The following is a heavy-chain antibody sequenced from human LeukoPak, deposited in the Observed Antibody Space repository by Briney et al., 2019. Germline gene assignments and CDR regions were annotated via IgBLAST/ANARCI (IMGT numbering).Heavy chain of an antibody. V-gene: IGHV4-4*07. CDR1: GGSISTYY. Sequence: SETLSLTCTVSGGSISTYYWNWIRQPAGKGLEWIGRIYTSGSTNYNPSLKSRVTVSVDTSKNQFSLKLTSVTAADTAVYYCARGPPTGYDGSFIDYWGQGTLVTVSS. J-gene: IGHJ4*02. D-gene: IGHD5-24*01. CDR2: IYTSGST. CDR3: ARGPPTGYDGSFIDY.